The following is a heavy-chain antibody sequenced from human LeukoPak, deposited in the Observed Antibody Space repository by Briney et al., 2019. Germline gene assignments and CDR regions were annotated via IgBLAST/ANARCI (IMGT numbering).Heavy chain of an antibody. V-gene: IGHV3-53*01. D-gene: IGHD3-22*01. CDR1: GFTMNTNY. Sequence: PGGSLRLSCAVSGFTMNTNYMTWVRQAPGKGLEWVSLIYSGGSTYYADFVKGRFTISRDNYKNTLYLQMNSLRAEDTAVYYCAKDESSGYYYLDSWGQGTLVTVSS. CDR2: IYSGGST. CDR3: AKDESSGYYYLDS. J-gene: IGHJ5*01.